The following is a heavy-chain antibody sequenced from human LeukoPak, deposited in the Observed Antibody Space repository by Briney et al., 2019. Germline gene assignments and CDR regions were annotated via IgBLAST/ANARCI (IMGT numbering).Heavy chain of an antibody. D-gene: IGHD6-19*01. V-gene: IGHV1-18*01. J-gene: IGHJ6*02. CDR3: ARDQSSGWPYYYYGMDV. Sequence: GASVKVSCKASGYTLTSYGISWVRQAPGQGLEWMGWISAYSGNTNYAQKLQGRVTMTTDTSTSTAYMELRSLRSDDTAVYYCARDQSSGWPYYYYGMDVWGQGTTVTVSS. CDR1: GYTLTSYG. CDR2: ISAYSGNT.